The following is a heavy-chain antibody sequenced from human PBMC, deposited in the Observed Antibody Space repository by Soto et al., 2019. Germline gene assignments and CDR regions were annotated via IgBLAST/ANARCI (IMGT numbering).Heavy chain of an antibody. CDR3: ARERSSGGFDI. J-gene: IGHJ3*02. Sequence: QVQLVQSGAEVKKPAASVKVSCKTSGYTFTSYDINWVRQATGQGLEWMGWMKPNSGNTAYGQKFQGRVTMTRNTSISTAYMELSSLRSEDTAVYYCARERSSGGFDIWGHGTMVTVSS. CDR1: GYTFTSYD. V-gene: IGHV1-8*01. D-gene: IGHD2-15*01. CDR2: MKPNSGNT.